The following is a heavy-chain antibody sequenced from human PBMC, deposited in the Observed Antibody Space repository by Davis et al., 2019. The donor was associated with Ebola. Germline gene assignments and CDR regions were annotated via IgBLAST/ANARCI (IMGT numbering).Heavy chain of an antibody. V-gene: IGHV3-74*01. CDR1: GFTFSSYW. Sequence: HTGGSLRLSCAASGFTFSSYWMHWVRQAPGKGLVWVSRINSDGSSTSYADSVKGRFTISRDNAKNTLYLQMNSLRAEDTAVYYCTCMVQGVIILKEYYYGMDVWGQGTTVTVSS. J-gene: IGHJ6*02. CDR3: TCMVQGVIILKEYYYGMDV. D-gene: IGHD3-10*01. CDR2: INSDGSST.